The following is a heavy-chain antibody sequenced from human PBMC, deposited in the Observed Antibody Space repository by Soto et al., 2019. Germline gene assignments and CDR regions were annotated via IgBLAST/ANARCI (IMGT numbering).Heavy chain of an antibody. Sequence: SVKVSCKASGGTFSSYAISCVRQAPGQGLEWMGGIIPIFGTANYAQKFQGRVTITADKSTSTAYMELSSLRSEDTAVYYCAGLYDYSSGYDYWGQGTLVTVSS. D-gene: IGHD3-22*01. V-gene: IGHV1-69*06. CDR1: GGTFSSYA. J-gene: IGHJ4*02. CDR2: IIPIFGTA. CDR3: AGLYDYSSGYDY.